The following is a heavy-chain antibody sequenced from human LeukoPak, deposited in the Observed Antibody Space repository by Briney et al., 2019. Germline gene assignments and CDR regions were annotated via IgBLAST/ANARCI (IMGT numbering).Heavy chain of an antibody. J-gene: IGHJ4*02. CDR3: AKDLGQYQLLSSGRFDY. CDR1: GFTFSSYA. V-gene: IGHV3-23*01. Sequence: GRSLRLSCAASGFTFSSYAMSWVRQAPGKGLEWVSAISGSGGSTYYADSVKGRFTISRDNSKNTLYLQMNSLRAEDTAVYYCAKDLGQYQLLSSGRFDYWGQGTLVTVSS. CDR2: ISGSGGST. D-gene: IGHD2-2*01.